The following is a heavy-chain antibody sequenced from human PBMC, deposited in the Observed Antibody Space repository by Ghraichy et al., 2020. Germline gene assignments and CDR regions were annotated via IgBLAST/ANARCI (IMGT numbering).Heavy chain of an antibody. CDR2: ISGSAFST. J-gene: IGHJ4*02. V-gene: IGHV3-23*01. D-gene: IGHD1-26*01. Sequence: GGSLRLSCAASGFTFNNYAMTWVRQAPGKGLEWVALISGSAFSTSYADSVKGRFTISRDNSKNTLHLQMTGLRADDTAVYYCATTGAVGGTTKTYYFDYLGQGTQGTGSS. CDR3: ATTGAVGGTTKTYYFDY. CDR1: GFTFNNYA.